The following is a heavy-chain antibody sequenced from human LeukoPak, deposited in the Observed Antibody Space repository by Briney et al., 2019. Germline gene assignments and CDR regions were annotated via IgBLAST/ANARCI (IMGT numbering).Heavy chain of an antibody. CDR1: GYSFSSYW. D-gene: IGHD3-22*01. J-gene: IGHJ4*02. Sequence: PGESLKISCKGSGYSFSSYWIGWVRQLPGKGPEWMGIIYPGDSETRYSPSFQGQVTISVDKSISTAYLQWSSLKASDTAVYYCARQGRGSDSSAYYGDFWGQGTLVTVSS. CDR2: IYPGDSET. V-gene: IGHV5-51*01. CDR3: ARQGRGSDSSAYYGDF.